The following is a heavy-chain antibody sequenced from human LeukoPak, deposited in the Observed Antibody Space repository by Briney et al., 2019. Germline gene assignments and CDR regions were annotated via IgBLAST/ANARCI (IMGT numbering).Heavy chain of an antibody. CDR2: ISGDGGST. V-gene: IGHV3-43*02. J-gene: IGHJ4*02. D-gene: IGHD3-16*01. CDR3: AKDFSGYSSPVGEYYFDY. Sequence: GGSLRLSCAASGFTFSSYAMSWVRQAPGKGLEWVSLISGDGGSTYYADSVKGRFTISRDNSKNSLYLQMNSLRTEDTALCYCAKDFSGYSSPVGEYYFDYWGQGTLVTVSS. CDR1: GFTFSSYA.